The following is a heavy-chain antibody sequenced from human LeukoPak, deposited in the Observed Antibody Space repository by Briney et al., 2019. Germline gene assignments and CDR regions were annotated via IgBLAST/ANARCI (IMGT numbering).Heavy chain of an antibody. CDR3: ARDYYDSSGYFDY. V-gene: IGHV3-64*01. CDR2: ISSNGGST. J-gene: IGHJ4*02. Sequence: GGSLRLSCAASGFTFSSYAMHWVRQAPGKGLEYVSAISSNGGSTYYANSVKGRFTISRDNSKNTLYLQMGSLRAEDTAVYYCARDYYDSSGYFDYWGQGTLVTVSS. D-gene: IGHD3-22*01. CDR1: GFTFSSYA.